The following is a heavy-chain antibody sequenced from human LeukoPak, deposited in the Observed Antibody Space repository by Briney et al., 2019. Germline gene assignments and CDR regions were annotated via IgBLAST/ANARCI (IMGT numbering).Heavy chain of an antibody. CDR2: IIPIFGTA. CDR1: GGTFSSYA. D-gene: IGHD3-22*01. J-gene: IGHJ4*02. Sequence: ASVKVSCKASGGTFSSYAISWVRQAPGQGLEWMGGIIPIFGTANYAQKLQGRVTMTTDTSTSTAYMELRSLRSDDTAVYYCARVGRRLKYYYDSSGIGYFDYWGQGTLATVSS. CDR3: ARVGRRLKYYYDSSGIGYFDY. V-gene: IGHV1-69*05.